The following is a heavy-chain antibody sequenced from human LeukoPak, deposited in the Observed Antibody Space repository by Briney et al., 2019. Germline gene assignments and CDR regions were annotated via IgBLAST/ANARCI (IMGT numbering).Heavy chain of an antibody. J-gene: IGHJ4*02. V-gene: IGHV3-53*01. D-gene: IGHD5-24*01. CDR1: GFVVSTNY. CDR2: IYKDGRT. Sequence: GSLRLSCAASGFVVSTNYMTWVRQPPGEGLEWVSVIYKDGRTFYTDSVKGRFTISRDNSKNTVCLQMSSLRVEDTAVYYCAKGEQRWLQLCYFDYWGQGTLVTVSS. CDR3: AKGEQRWLQLCYFDY.